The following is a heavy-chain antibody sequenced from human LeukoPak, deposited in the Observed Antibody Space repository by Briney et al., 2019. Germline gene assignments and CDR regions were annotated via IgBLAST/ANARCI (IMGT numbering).Heavy chain of an antibody. J-gene: IGHJ5*02. D-gene: IGHD1-26*01. CDR3: ANRISGSSS. V-gene: IGHV3-23*01. CDR1: GFTFSSYA. CDR2: ISSGGGNT. Sequence: GGSLTISCVASGFTFSSYAMSWIRQAPGKGLEWVSAISSGGGNTDYADSVKGRFIISRDNSKNTVFLQMNSLRAEDTGVYYCANRISGSSSWGQGTLVTVSS.